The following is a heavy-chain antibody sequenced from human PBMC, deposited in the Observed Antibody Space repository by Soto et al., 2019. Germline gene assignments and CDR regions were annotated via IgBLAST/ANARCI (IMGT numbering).Heavy chain of an antibody. D-gene: IGHD3-10*01. CDR3: ARGNYGSMYFAP. V-gene: IGHV1-8*01. J-gene: IGHJ5*02. Sequence: VQLVQSGAEVKKPGASVKVSCKASGYTFTSYDINWVRQASGQGLEWMGWMNPNSGNAGYAQKFQGRVTMTRNTSISTANMEMSSLRSEDTAVYYCARGNYGSMYFAPWGQGTLVTASS. CDR1: GYTFTSYD. CDR2: MNPNSGNA.